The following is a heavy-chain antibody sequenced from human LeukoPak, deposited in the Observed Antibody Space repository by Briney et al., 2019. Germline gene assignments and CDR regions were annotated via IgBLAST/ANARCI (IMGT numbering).Heavy chain of an antibody. CDR1: GYSISSGYY. Sequence: SETLSLTCTVSGYSISSGYYWGWIRQPPGKGLEWIGSIHNSGSTYYNPSLKSRVTISVDTSKKQFSLKLSSVTAADTAVYYCARDLHYYDSSGIDAFDIWGQGTMVTVSS. CDR2: IHNSGST. D-gene: IGHD3-22*01. V-gene: IGHV4-38-2*02. CDR3: ARDLHYYDSSGIDAFDI. J-gene: IGHJ3*02.